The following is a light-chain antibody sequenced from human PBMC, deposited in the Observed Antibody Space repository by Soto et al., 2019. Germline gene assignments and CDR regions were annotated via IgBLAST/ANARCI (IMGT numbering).Light chain of an antibody. CDR2: WAS. CDR1: QSVLYSSNNKNY. V-gene: IGKV4-1*01. J-gene: IGKJ1*01. Sequence: DIVMTQSPDSLAVSLGERATINCKSSQSVLYSSNNKNYLAWYQQKPGQPPKLLIYWASTREPGVPDRFSGSGSGTDFTLTISSLQAEDVAVYYCQQYYSTPGCTFGQGTKVEIK. CDR3: QQYYSTPGCT.